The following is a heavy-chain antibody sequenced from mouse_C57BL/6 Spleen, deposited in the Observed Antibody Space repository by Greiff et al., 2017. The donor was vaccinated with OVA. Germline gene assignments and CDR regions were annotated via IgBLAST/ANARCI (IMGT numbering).Heavy chain of an antibody. CDR1: GYTFTSYW. CDR3: ARMDGWYFDY. J-gene: IGHJ2*01. CDR2: IHPNSGST. V-gene: IGHV1-64*01. Sequence: QVQLQQPGAELVRPGSSVKLSCKASGYTFTSYWMHWVKQRPGQGLEWIGMIHPNSGSTNYNEKFKSKATLTVDKSSSTAYMQLSSLTSEDSAVYYCARMDGWYFDYWGQGTTLTVSS. D-gene: IGHD1-1*01.